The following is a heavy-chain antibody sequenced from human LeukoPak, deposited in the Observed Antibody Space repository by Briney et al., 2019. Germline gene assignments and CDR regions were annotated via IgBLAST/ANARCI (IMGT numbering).Heavy chain of an antibody. CDR2: ISAYNGNT. CDR3: ARVPSGSSSYTFDI. J-gene: IGHJ3*02. Sequence: ASVKVSCKASGYTFTSYGISWVRQAPGQGLEWMGWISAYNGNTNYAQKLQGRVTMTTDTSTSTAYMELRSLRSDDTAVYYCARVPSGSSSYTFDIWGQGTMVTVSS. V-gene: IGHV1-18*01. CDR1: GYTFTSYG. D-gene: IGHD3-10*01.